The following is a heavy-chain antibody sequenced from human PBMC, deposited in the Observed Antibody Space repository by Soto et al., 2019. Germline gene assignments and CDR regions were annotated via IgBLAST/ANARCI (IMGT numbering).Heavy chain of an antibody. CDR1: GYTFTSYD. CDR2: MNPNSGNT. V-gene: IGHV1-8*01. D-gene: IGHD2-15*01. CDR3: ARGGLGYCSGGSCYPTFYYGMDV. Sequence: QVQLVQSGAEVKKPGASVKVSCKASGYTFTSYDINWVRQATGQGLEWMGWMNPNSGNTGYAQKXQGXVIMTRNTSISTXSMXMXNLRSEDTAVYYCARGGLGYCSGGSCYPTFYYGMDVWGQGTTVTVSS. J-gene: IGHJ6*02.